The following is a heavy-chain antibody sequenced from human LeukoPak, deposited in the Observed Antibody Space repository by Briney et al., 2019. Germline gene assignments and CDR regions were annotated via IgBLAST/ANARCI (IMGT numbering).Heavy chain of an antibody. CDR1: GFTFSNAW. CDR3: TTYDFWSGYYMGPWYYYYYMDV. CDR2: IKSKTDGGTT. J-gene: IGHJ6*03. V-gene: IGHV3-15*01. Sequence: GGSLRLSCAASGFTFSNAWMSWVRQAPGKGLEWVGRIKSKTDGGTTDYAAPVKGRFTIPRDDSKNTLYLQMNSLKTEDTAVYYCTTYDFWSGYYMGPWYYYYYMDVWGKGTTVTVSS. D-gene: IGHD3-3*01.